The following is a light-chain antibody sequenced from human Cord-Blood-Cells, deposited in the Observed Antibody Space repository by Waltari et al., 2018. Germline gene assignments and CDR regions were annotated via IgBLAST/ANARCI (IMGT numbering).Light chain of an antibody. Sequence: QSVLTQPPPVSGAPGQRVTISCTGSSPNIGAGYDVHWYQQLPGKAPKLLIYGNSNRPSGVPDRFSGSKSGTSASLAITGLQAEDEADYYCQSYDSSLSGSVVFGGGTKLTVL. V-gene: IGLV1-40*01. CDR1: SPNIGAGYD. CDR2: GNS. J-gene: IGLJ2*01. CDR3: QSYDSSLSGSVV.